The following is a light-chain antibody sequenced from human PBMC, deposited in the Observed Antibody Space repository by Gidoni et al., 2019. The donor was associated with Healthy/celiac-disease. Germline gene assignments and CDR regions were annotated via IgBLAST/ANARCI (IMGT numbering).Light chain of an antibody. CDR1: QSFSSN. Sequence: EIVITQSPATVSVSPWESATLSCRDSQSFSSNLAWYQQKPGQAPRLLIYGAATKANCIPARFSGSGSGTEFTLTISRLQYEDFAVYYWQQYNNWPYTFGQGTKLEIK. CDR2: GAA. J-gene: IGKJ2*01. CDR3: QQYNNWPYT. V-gene: IGKV3-15*01.